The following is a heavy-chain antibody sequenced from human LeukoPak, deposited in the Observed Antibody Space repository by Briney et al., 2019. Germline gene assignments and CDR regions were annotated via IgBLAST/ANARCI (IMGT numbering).Heavy chain of an antibody. CDR2: ISYDGSNK. Sequence: GGSLRLSCAASGFTFSSYAMHWVRQAPGKGLEWVAVISYDGSNKYYADSVKGRFTISRDNSKNTLYLQMNSLRAEDTAVYYCARGPEHIVVVTAIYNWFDPWGQGTLVTVSS. CDR1: GFTFSSYA. D-gene: IGHD2-21*02. J-gene: IGHJ5*02. CDR3: ARGPEHIVVVTAIYNWFDP. V-gene: IGHV3-30-3*01.